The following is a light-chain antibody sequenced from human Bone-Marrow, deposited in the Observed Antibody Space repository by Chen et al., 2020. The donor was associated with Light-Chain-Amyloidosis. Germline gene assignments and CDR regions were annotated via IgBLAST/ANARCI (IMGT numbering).Light chain of an antibody. V-gene: IGKV3-20*01. CDR1: QTISSNY. J-gene: IGKJ4*01. CDR2: GSS. Sequence: EIVLTQSPGTLSLSPGEGANLSCRASQTISSNYLTWYQLKFGQAPRLLISGSSSRATGIPDRFTGSGSGTDYNLNSNRQDPEDFAMYYCQQYGTSPLTFGGGTKVEIK. CDR3: QQYGTSPLT.